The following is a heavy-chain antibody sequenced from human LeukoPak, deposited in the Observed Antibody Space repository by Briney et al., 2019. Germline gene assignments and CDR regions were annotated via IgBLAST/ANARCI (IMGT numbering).Heavy chain of an antibody. D-gene: IGHD3-10*01. CDR3: ARDRLGSGTYYRDDY. Sequence: GGSLRLSCAASGFTFSDYYMSWIRQAPGKGLEWLSYISSSGTTIYYADSVKGRFTISRDNAKNSLYLQMNTLRAEDTAVYYCARDRLGSGTYYRDDYWGQGTLVTVSS. V-gene: IGHV3-11*01. J-gene: IGHJ4*02. CDR1: GFTFSDYY. CDR2: ISSSGTTI.